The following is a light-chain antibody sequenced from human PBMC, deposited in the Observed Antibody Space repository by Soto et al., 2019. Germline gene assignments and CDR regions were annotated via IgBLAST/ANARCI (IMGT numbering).Light chain of an antibody. Sequence: EIVLTQYPALLYLSPGERATLSCRASQSVGSSLVWYQQKPGQAPRLLMFDAFTRATGIPARFIGSGSGTDFTLSISGLDPEDFAVYYCQQRSNWPLTFGGGTEVEI. V-gene: IGKV3-11*01. CDR3: QQRSNWPLT. CDR1: QSVGSS. CDR2: DAF. J-gene: IGKJ4*02.